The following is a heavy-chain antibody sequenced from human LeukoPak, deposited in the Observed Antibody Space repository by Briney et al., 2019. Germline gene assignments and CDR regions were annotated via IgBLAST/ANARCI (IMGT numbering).Heavy chain of an antibody. D-gene: IGHD3-10*01. J-gene: IGHJ6*02. V-gene: IGHV1-46*01. CDR2: INPSGGST. Sequence: GASVKVSCKASGYIFTNYYMHWVRQAPGQGLEWMGIINPSGGSTTYAQKFQGRVTMTRDTSTSTVYMELSSLRSEDTAVYYCARDQYYGSGSHYYYYGMDVWGQGTTVTVSS. CDR3: ARDQYYGSGSHYYYYGMDV. CDR1: GYIFTNYY.